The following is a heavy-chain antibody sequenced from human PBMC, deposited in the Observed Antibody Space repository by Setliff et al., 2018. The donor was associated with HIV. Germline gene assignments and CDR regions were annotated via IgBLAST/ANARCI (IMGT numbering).Heavy chain of an antibody. CDR2: IDPEDGET. CDR1: GYTLTELS. J-gene: IGHJ1*01. V-gene: IGHV1-24*01. CDR3: ATDPGYSSTWYSESFQY. Sequence: ASVKVSCKISGYTLTELSIHWVRQAPGKGLEWMANIDPEDGETFYAQKFQGRLTMTEDTSTDTAYMELSSLRSDDTAMYYCATDPGYSSTWYSESFQYWGQGTVVTVSS. D-gene: IGHD6-13*01.